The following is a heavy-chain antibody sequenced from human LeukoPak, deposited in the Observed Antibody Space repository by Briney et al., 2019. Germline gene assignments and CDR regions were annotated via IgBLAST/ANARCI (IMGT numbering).Heavy chain of an antibody. J-gene: IGHJ4*02. Sequence: SVKVSCKASGGTFSSYAISCVRQAPGQGLEGMGMIIPILGIANYAQKFQGRVTITADKSTSTAYMELSSLRSEDKAVYYCARSRGLRILGSFDYWGQGTLVTVSS. D-gene: IGHD4-17*01. CDR2: IIPILGIA. V-gene: IGHV1-69*04. CDR3: ARSRGLRILGSFDY. CDR1: GGTFSSYA.